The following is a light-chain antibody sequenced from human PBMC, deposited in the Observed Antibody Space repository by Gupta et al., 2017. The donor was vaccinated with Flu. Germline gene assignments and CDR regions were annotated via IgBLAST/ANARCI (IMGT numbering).Light chain of an antibody. V-gene: IGKV3-20*01. J-gene: IGKJ3*01. CDR1: QSVSSSY. CDR2: GAS. Sequence: ERATLSCRASQSVSSSYLAGYQQKPGQAPRLLIYGASSRATGIPDRFSGSGSGTDFTLTISRLEPEDFAVYYCQQYGSSPFTFGPGTKVDIK. CDR3: QQYGSSPFT.